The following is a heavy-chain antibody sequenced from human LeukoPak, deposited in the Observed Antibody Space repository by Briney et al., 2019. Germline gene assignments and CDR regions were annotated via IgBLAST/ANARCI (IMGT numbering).Heavy chain of an antibody. D-gene: IGHD3-10*01. CDR1: GFTFSDYY. J-gene: IGHJ4*02. V-gene: IGHV3-11*01. CDR2: ISSSGYTI. CDR3: ARDLSRSGSYLDY. Sequence: GGSLRLSCAASGFTFSDYYMSWSRQAPGKGLEWVSYISSSGYTIYYADFVKGRFTISRDNAKNPLYLQMNSLRAEDTAVYYCARDLSRSGSYLDYWGQGTLVTVSS.